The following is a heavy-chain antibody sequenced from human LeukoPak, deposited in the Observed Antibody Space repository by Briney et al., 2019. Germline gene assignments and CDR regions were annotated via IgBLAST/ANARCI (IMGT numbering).Heavy chain of an antibody. J-gene: IGHJ6*04. CDR3: ARDGVLSVAGYYYYYGMDV. D-gene: IGHD6-19*01. CDR1: GFTFSSYW. CDR2: IKQDGSEK. Sequence: RGSLRLSCAASGFTFSSYWMSWVRQAPGKGLEWVANIKQDGSEKYYVDSVKGRFTISRDNAKNSLYLQMNSLRAEDTAVYYCARDGVLSVAGYYYYYGMDVWGKGTTVTVSS. V-gene: IGHV3-7*03.